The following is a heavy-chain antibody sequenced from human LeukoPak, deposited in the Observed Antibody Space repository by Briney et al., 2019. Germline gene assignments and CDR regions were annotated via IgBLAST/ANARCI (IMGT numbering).Heavy chain of an antibody. J-gene: IGHJ3*02. V-gene: IGHV3-21*01. Sequence: GGSLRLSCTASGFTFSHYSMDWVRQAPGKGLEWVSSISTSSSYIYYADSLKGRFTISRDNARNSLYLQMNSLRAEDTAVYYCARGVDTAMILWSAFDIWGQGTMVTVSS. CDR2: ISTSSSYI. D-gene: IGHD5-18*01. CDR3: ARGVDTAMILWSAFDI. CDR1: GFTFSHYS.